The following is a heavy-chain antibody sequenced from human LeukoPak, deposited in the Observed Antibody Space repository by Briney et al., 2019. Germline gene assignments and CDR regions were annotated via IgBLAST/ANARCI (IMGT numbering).Heavy chain of an antibody. CDR3: ARGSHYYYGMDV. V-gene: IGHV4-38-2*01. CDR1: GYSISSGYY. J-gene: IGHJ6*04. CDR2: IYHSGST. Sequence: SETLSLTCAVSGYSISSGYYWGWIRQPPGKGLEWIGSIYHSGSTYYNPSLKSRVTISVDTSKNQFSLKLSSVTAADTAVYYCARGSHYYYGMDVRGKGTTVTVSS.